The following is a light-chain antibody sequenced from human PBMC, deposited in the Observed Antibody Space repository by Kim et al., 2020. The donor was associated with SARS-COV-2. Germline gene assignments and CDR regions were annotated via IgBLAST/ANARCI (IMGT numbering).Light chain of an antibody. Sequence: QSALTQPASVSGSPGRSITISCTGTSSDVGSYNLVSWYQQHPGKAPKVMIYEVSKRPSGVSTRFSGSKSGNTASLTISGLQAEDEADYYCCSYAGSSTTYVFGTGTKVTVL. J-gene: IGLJ1*01. CDR3: CSYAGSSTTYV. CDR1: SSDVGSYNL. V-gene: IGLV2-23*02. CDR2: EVS.